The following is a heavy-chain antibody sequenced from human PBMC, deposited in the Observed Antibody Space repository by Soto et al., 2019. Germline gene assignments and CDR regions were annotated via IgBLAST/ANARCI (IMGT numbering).Heavy chain of an antibody. Sequence: SETLSLTCAVYGGSFSGYYWSWIRQPPGKGLEWIGEINHSGSTNYNPSLKSRVTISVDTSKNQFSLKLSSVTAADTAVYYCAGDRYGPFDYWGQGTLVTVSS. CDR2: INHSGST. CDR3: AGDRYGPFDY. D-gene: IGHD3-10*01. J-gene: IGHJ4*02. CDR1: GGSFSGYY. V-gene: IGHV4-34*01.